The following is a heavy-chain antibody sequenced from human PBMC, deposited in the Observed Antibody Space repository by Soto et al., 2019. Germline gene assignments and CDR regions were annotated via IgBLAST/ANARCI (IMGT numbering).Heavy chain of an antibody. CDR1: GGTFSSYA. D-gene: IGHD3-22*01. CDR3: ARDSAEYYYDSSGYYYGFDD. CDR2: IIPIFGTA. Sequence: SVKVSCKASGGTFSSYAISWVRQAPGQGLEWMGGIIPIFGTANYAQKFQGRVTITADESTSTAYMELSSLRSEDTAVYYCARDSAEYYYDSSGYYYGFDDWGQGIRVTVAS. V-gene: IGHV1-69*13. J-gene: IGHJ4*02.